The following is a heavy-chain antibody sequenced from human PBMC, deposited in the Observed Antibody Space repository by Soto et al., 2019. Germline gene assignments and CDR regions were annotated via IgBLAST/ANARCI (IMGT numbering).Heavy chain of an antibody. CDR2: ISAYNGNT. CDR3: ARGSCSSTSCYGYYYYYMDV. J-gene: IGHJ6*03. Sequence: QVQLVQSGAEVKKPGASVKVSCKASGYTFTSYGISWVRQAPGQGLEWMGWISAYNGNTNYAQKLQGRVTMTTDIYTSTAYMELRSLRSDDTAVYYCARGSCSSTSCYGYYYYYMDVWGKGTTVTVSS. CDR1: GYTFTSYG. V-gene: IGHV1-18*01. D-gene: IGHD2-2*01.